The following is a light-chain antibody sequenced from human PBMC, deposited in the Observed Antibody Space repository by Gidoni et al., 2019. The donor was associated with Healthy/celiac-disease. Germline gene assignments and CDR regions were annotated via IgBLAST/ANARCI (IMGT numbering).Light chain of an antibody. CDR1: QSVSSY. CDR2: DAS. J-gene: IGKJ3*01. CDR3: QQRSDWPPIFT. V-gene: IGKV3-11*02. Sequence: QSPDTLSLSPGERPTPSCRASQSVSSYLAWYQQKPGQAPRLLIYDASNRATGIPARCDGSWSGRDFALTVSRLVPGDFAVYYYQQRSDWPPIFTFGHGTKVDIK.